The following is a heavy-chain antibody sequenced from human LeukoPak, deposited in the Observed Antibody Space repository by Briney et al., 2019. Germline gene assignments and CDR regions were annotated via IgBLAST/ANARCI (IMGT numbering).Heavy chain of an antibody. J-gene: IGHJ4*02. CDR1: GLTFSNYN. CDR3: ARGIGYYDSSGYYYFDY. D-gene: IGHD3-22*01. V-gene: IGHV3-21*01. Sequence: GGSLRLSCAASGLTFSNYNMNWVRQAPGKGLEWVSSISTSGSYIYYANSMKGRFTISRDNAKNSLYLQMNSLRAEDTAVYYCARGIGYYDSSGYYYFDYWGQGTLVTVSS. CDR2: ISTSGSYI.